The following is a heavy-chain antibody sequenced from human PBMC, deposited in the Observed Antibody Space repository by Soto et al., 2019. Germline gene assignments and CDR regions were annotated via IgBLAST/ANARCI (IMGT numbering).Heavy chain of an antibody. CDR2: IKQDGNEK. Sequence: PGGSLRLSCAASGFTFSSYWMSWVRQAPGKGLEWVANIKQDGNEKYNVETVKGRFTNSRDNAKNSLYLQMNSLRAEDTAVYYCARDPLGYCSGGSCYSRYYYYYYMDVWGKGTTVTVSS. J-gene: IGHJ6*03. V-gene: IGHV3-7*01. CDR3: ARDPLGYCSGGSCYSRYYYYYYMDV. D-gene: IGHD2-15*01. CDR1: GFTFSSYW.